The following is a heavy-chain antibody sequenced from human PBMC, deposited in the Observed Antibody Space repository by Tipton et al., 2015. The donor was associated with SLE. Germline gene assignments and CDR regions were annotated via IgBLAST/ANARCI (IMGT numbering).Heavy chain of an antibody. V-gene: IGHV4-59*02. CDR1: GGSVSTSF. CDR3: ARRGWVDAFDI. D-gene: IGHD6-19*01. CDR2: IFDSGKT. Sequence: TLSLTCSISGGSVSTSFWSWIRQPPGKGLEWIGSIFDSGKTSINPSLKSRVTMSVDTSRKQFSLKLTSVTAADTAVYYCARRGWVDAFDIWGQGTMVIVSS. J-gene: IGHJ3*02.